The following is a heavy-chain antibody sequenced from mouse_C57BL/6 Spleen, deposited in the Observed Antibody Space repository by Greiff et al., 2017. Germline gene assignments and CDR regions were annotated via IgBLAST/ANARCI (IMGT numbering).Heavy chain of an antibody. CDR3: VRPRYDYDGAWFAY. CDR2: IRSKSNNYAT. V-gene: IGHV10-1*01. D-gene: IGHD2-4*01. Sequence: DVQLQESGGGLVQPKGSLKLSCAASGFSFNTYAMNWVRQAPGKGLEWVARIRSKSNNYATYYADSVRDRFTISRDDSESMLYLQMNNLKTEDTAMYYCVRPRYDYDGAWFAYWGQGTLVTVSA. J-gene: IGHJ3*01. CDR1: GFSFNTYA.